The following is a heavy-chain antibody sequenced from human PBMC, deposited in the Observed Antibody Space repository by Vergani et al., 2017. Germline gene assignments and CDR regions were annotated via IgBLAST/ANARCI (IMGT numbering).Heavy chain of an antibody. Sequence: EVQLLESGGGLIQPGGSLRLSCAASGFTLSSYAMSWVRQAPGEGLEWVSSINGSNPYYTDSVRGRFTISRDTSKNTLYLQMNSLRAEDTAVYYCAKNPKRPAYYYDSSGSYYFDYWGQGTLVTVSS. V-gene: IGHV3-23*01. CDR1: GFTLSSYA. CDR2: INGSNP. CDR3: AKNPKRPAYYYDSSGSYYFDY. J-gene: IGHJ4*02. D-gene: IGHD3-22*01.